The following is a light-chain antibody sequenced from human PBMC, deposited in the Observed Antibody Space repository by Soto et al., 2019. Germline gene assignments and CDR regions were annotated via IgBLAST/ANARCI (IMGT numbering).Light chain of an antibody. CDR1: QSISSY. CDR2: AAS. CDR3: QQLNSYPIT. J-gene: IGKJ5*01. Sequence: DIQMTHSPSSLSASVGDRVTITCRASQSISSYLNWYQQKPGKAPKLLIYAASTLQSGVPSRFSGSGSGTEFTLTISSLQPEDFATYYCQQLNSYPITFGKGTRLEIK. V-gene: IGKV1-9*01.